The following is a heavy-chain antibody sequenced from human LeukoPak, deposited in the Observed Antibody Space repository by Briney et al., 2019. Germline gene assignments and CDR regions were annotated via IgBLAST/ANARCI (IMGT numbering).Heavy chain of an antibody. D-gene: IGHD2-21*02. CDR2: ISAYNGNT. CDR3: ARDESPYCGGDCFPFDY. Sequence: ASVKVSCKASGYTFTSYGMSWVRQSPGQGLEWMGWISAYNGNTNYAQKLQGRVTMTTDTSTSTAYMKLRSLRSDDTAVYYCARDESPYCGGDCFPFDYWGQGTLVTVSS. CDR1: GYTFTSYG. V-gene: IGHV1-18*01. J-gene: IGHJ4*02.